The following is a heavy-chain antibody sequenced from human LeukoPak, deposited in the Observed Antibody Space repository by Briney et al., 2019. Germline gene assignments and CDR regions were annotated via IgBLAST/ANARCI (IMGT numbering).Heavy chain of an antibody. V-gene: IGHV4-39*01. J-gene: IGHJ5*02. CDR1: GGSISSSSYY. D-gene: IGHD3-10*01. CDR2: IYYSGST. Sequence: SETLSLTCTVSGGSISSSSYYWGWIRQPPGKGLEWIGSIYYSGSTYYNPSLKSRVTISVDTSKNQFSLKLSSVTAADTAVYYCATSITMVRGAPGISFDPWGQGTLVTVSS. CDR3: ATSITMVRGAPGISFDP.